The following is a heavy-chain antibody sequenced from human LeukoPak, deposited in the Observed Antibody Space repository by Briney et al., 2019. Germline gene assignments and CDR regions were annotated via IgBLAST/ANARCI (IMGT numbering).Heavy chain of an antibody. CDR2: ISYDGRNK. D-gene: IGHD3-10*01. CDR1: GFTFSSYA. Sequence: GGSLRLSCAPSGFTFSSYAMHWVRQAPGKGLEWVAAISYDGRNKSYADSGKGRFTISRDNSKNTLYLQMNSLRAEDTAVYYWARDGMVRGVTHYYYYGMDVWGQGTTVTVSS. J-gene: IGHJ6*02. CDR3: ARDGMVRGVTHYYYYGMDV. V-gene: IGHV3-30*04.